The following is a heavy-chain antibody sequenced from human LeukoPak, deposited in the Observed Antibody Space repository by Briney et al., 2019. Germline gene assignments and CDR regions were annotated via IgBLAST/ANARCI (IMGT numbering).Heavy chain of an antibody. J-gene: IGHJ3*02. D-gene: IGHD6-13*01. Sequence: SETLSLTCAVYGGSFSGYYWSWIRQPPGKGLEWIGEINHSGSTNYNPSLKSRVTISVDTSKNQFSLKLSSVTAADTAVYYCASQRPYSSWYALEGAFDIWGQGTMVTVSS. CDR1: GGSFSGYY. V-gene: IGHV4-34*01. CDR3: ASQRPYSSWYALEGAFDI. CDR2: INHSGST.